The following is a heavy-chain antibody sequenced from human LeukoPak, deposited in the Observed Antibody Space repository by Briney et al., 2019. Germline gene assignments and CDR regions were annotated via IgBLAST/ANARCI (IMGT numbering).Heavy chain of an antibody. J-gene: IGHJ3*02. D-gene: IGHD3-10*01. CDR2: ISGSGGNT. V-gene: IGHV3-23*01. CDR1: GFTFSSYA. CDR3: AKERTGGRITIFRGVIGAFDM. Sequence: GESLRLSYAASGFTFSSYAMSCVRQAPGKGPEWVSSISGSGGNTYYADSVKGRFTISKDNSKSTLYLQMNSLRDEDTAVYYCAKERTGGRITIFRGVIGAFDMCGQGTMVTVSS.